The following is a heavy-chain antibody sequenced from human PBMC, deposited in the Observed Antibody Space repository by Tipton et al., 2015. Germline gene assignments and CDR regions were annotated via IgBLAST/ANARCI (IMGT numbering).Heavy chain of an antibody. J-gene: IGHJ4*02. CDR1: GYTFDTYY. CDR3: ARGDSSGPDY. CDR2: ISAFSGNT. V-gene: IGHV1-18*01. D-gene: IGHD6-19*01. Sequence: QVQLVQSGAEMKKPGASLKISCKASGYTFDTYYINWVRQAPGQGLEWMGWISAFSGNTNYAQKFQGRVTMTTDTSTTTAYMELRSLRFDDTAVYYCARGDSSGPDYRGQGTLVTVSS.